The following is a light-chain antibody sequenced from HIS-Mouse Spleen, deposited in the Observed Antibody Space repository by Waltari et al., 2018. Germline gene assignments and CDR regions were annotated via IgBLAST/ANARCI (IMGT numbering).Light chain of an antibody. CDR2: DVS. CDR1: SSDVGGYNS. Sequence: QSALPQPASVSGSPGQSITISCPGTSSDVGGYNSVPWYQQHTGKAPKLMIYDVSNRPSGVSNRFSGSKSGNTASLTISGLQAEDEADYYCSSYTSSSTLVFGGGTKLTVL. CDR3: SSYTSSSTLV. J-gene: IGLJ3*02. V-gene: IGLV2-14*03.